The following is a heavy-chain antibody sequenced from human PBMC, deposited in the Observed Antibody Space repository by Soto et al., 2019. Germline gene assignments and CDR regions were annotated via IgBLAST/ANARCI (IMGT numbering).Heavy chain of an antibody. J-gene: IGHJ4*02. V-gene: IGHV3-23*01. D-gene: IGHD2-2*01. CDR1: GFTFSSYA. CDR2: TSGSGGRI. CDR3: AKPNLYCSSTSCYDY. Sequence: GSLRLSCAASGFTFSSYAMSWVRQAPGKGLEWVSVTSGSGGRINYADSVKGRFTISRDNSKNTLYVQMNSLRGEDTAVYYCAKPNLYCSSTSCYDYWGQGTLVTVSS.